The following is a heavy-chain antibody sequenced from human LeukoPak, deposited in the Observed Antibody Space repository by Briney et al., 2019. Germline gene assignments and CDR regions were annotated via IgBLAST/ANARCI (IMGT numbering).Heavy chain of an antibody. CDR2: ISAYNGNT. CDR1: GYIFTSHG. D-gene: IGHD6-19*01. Sequence: ASVKVSCKAAGYIFTSHGISWVRQAPGQGLEWMGRISAYNGNTNYAQKLQGRVTMTTDTSTSTAYMELRSLRSDDTAVYYCARDHVTVAGTGWFDPWGQGTLVTVSS. J-gene: IGHJ5*02. V-gene: IGHV1-18*01. CDR3: ARDHVTVAGTGWFDP.